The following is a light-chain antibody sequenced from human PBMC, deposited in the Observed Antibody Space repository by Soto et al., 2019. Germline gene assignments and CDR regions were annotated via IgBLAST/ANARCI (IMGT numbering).Light chain of an antibody. CDR2: DVS. CDR3: SSYTSSSTVV. CDR1: SSDVGGYNY. V-gene: IGLV2-14*01. Sequence: QSALTQPASVSGSPGQSITISCTGTSSDVGGYNYVSWYQQHPGKAPKLMIYDVSNRPSGVSNRFSGSKSGNTASLTISGLQAEYEADCYCSSYTSSSTVVFGGGTKPTVL. J-gene: IGLJ2*01.